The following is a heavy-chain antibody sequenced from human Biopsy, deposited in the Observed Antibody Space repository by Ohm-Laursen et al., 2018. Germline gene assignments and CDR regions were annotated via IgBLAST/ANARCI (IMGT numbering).Heavy chain of an antibody. CDR1: GDSFTSYA. CDR2: IIPIPNVA. Sequence: SVKVSCKASGDSFTSYAIGWVRQASGQGLEWMGGIIPIPNVATYAQKFQGRITITADESTSTAYMELSSLTSDDTAVYFCARGEGSSWFDPWGHGTLVTVSS. D-gene: IGHD1-26*01. J-gene: IGHJ5*02. CDR3: ARGEGSSWFDP. V-gene: IGHV1-69*10.